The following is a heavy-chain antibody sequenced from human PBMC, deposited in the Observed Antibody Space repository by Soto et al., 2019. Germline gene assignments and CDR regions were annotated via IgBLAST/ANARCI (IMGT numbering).Heavy chain of an antibody. CDR2: IWYDGSNK. CDR3: ASSIAARYYYMDV. V-gene: IGHV3-33*01. J-gene: IGHJ6*03. D-gene: IGHD6-6*01. Sequence: VAVIWYDGSNKYYADSVKGRFTISRDNSKNTLYLQMNSLRAEDTAVYYCASSIAARYYYMDVWGKGTTVTVSS.